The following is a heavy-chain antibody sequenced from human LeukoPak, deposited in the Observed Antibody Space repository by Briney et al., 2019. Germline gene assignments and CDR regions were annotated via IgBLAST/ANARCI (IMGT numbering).Heavy chain of an antibody. J-gene: IGHJ5*02. CDR2: IRHDGSDE. CDR1: GFTFSNYG. Sequence: PGGSLRLSCAASGFTFSNYGMHWVRQAPGKGLEWVSFIRHDGSDEYYAGSVKGRFTVSRDNSKNTLYLQMNSLRAEDTAVYYCAKSVGGYCSGGTCSGDWFDPWGQGTLVTVSS. CDR3: AKSVGGYCSGGTCSGDWFDP. V-gene: IGHV3-30*02. D-gene: IGHD2-15*01.